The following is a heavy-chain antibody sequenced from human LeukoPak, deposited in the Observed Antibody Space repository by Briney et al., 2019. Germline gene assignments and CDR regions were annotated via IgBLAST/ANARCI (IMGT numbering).Heavy chain of an antibody. CDR3: ARGGGDYRN. J-gene: IGHJ4*02. CDR2: IIPIFGTA. V-gene: IGHV1-69*13. CDR1: GYTFTRYH. Sequence: ASVKVSCKASGYTFTRYHVHWVRQAPGQGLEWMGGIIPIFGTANYAQKFQGRVTITADESTSTAYMELSSLRSEDTAVYYCARGGGDYRNWGQGTLVTVSS. D-gene: IGHD4-17*01.